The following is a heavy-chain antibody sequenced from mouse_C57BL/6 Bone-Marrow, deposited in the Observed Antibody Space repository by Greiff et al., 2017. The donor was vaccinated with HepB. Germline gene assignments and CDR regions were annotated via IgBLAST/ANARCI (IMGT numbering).Heavy chain of an antibody. J-gene: IGHJ1*03. CDR3: ADYCSSYWYFDV. CDR1: GYTFTSYW. V-gene: IGHV1-55*01. D-gene: IGHD1-1*01. CDR2: IYPGSGST. Sequence: QVQLQQPGAELVKPGASVKMSCKASGYTFTSYWITWVKQRPGQGLEWIGDIYPGSGSTNYNEKFKSKATLTVDTSSSTAYMQLSSLTSEDSAVYYCADYCSSYWYFDVWGTGTTVTVSS.